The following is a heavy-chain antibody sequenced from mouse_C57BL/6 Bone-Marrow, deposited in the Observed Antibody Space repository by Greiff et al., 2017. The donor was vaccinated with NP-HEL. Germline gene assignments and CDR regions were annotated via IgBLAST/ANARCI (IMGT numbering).Heavy chain of an antibody. CDR2: IYPSDSET. D-gene: IGHD1-1*01. CDR3: AYYYCSSLAWFAY. J-gene: IGHJ3*01. Sequence: QVQLQQPGAELVRPGSSVKLSCKASGYTFTSYWMDWVKQRPGQGLEWIGNIYPSDSETHYNQKFKDKATLTVDKSSSTAYMQLSSLTSEDSAVYYCAYYYCSSLAWFAYWGQGTLVTVSA. V-gene: IGHV1-61*01. CDR1: GYTFTSYW.